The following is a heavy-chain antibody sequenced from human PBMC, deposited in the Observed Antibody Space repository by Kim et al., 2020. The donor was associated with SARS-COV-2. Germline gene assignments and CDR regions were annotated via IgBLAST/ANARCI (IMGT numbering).Heavy chain of an antibody. CDR3: ARDAGGSSSEEYAFDI. CDR2: IYHSGST. D-gene: IGHD6-6*01. Sequence: SETLSLTCAVSGGSISTSNWWSWVRQPPGKGLEWIGEIYHSGSTNYNPSLKSRVTISVDKSKNQFSLKLSSVTAADTAMYYSARDAGGSSSEEYAFDIWGQGTMVTVSS. J-gene: IGHJ3*02. CDR1: GGSISTSNW. V-gene: IGHV4-4*02.